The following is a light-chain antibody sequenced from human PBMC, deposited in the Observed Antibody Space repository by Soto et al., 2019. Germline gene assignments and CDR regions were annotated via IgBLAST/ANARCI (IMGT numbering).Light chain of an antibody. J-gene: IGLJ2*01. CDR1: SSDIGGYNF. V-gene: IGLV2-14*01. CDR3: SSFTTSSTLVV. Sequence: QSALTQPASVSGSPGQSITISCTGTSSDIGGYNFVSWYQHHPGKAPKLMIYEVNNRPSGVSSRFSGSKSVNTASLTISGLQTEDEADYYCSSFTTSSTLVVFGGGTKLTVL. CDR2: EVN.